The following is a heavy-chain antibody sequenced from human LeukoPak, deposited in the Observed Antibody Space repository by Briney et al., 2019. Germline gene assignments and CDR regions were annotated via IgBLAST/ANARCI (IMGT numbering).Heavy chain of an antibody. CDR1: GGSISSYY. CDR3: ASGIVGATRAPYYFDY. D-gene: IGHD1-26*01. J-gene: IGHJ4*02. CDR2: IYYSGST. Sequence: PSETLTLTCTASGGSISSYYWSWIRQPPGKGLEWIGYIYYSGSTNYNPSLKSRVTISVDTSKYQFSLKLSSVTAADTAVYYCASGIVGATRAPYYFDYWGQGTLVTVSS. V-gene: IGHV4-59*01.